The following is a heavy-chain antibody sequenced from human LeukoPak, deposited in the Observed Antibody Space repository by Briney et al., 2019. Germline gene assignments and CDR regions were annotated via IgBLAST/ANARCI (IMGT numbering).Heavy chain of an antibody. Sequence: PGGPLRLSCAVSGFTFSSYAMSWVRQAPGKGLEWVSTISGSGDNTYSADSVRGRFTISRHNSKNTLYLQMNSLRAEDTAIYYCAKVSWANYFDYWGQGTLVTVSS. CDR1: GFTFSSYA. CDR3: AKVSWANYFDY. J-gene: IGHJ4*02. D-gene: IGHD6-13*01. CDR2: ISGSGDNT. V-gene: IGHV3-23*01.